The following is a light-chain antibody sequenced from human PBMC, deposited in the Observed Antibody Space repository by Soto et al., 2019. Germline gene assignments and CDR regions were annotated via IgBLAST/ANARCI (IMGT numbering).Light chain of an antibody. J-gene: IGKJ5*01. CDR3: LQINSYPYT. V-gene: IGKV1-9*01. CDR2: AAS. Sequence: DIQLPQSHSSLPASVGDRVPITCRASQGITTYLAWYQQKPGKAPKLLIYAASALQSGVPSRFSGSGSGTDFTLTISSLQPEDFATYYCLQINSYPYTFGQGTRLEIK. CDR1: QGITTY.